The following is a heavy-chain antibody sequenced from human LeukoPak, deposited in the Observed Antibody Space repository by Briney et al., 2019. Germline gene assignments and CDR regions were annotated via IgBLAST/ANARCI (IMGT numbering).Heavy chain of an antibody. J-gene: IGHJ4*02. D-gene: IGHD3-22*01. CDR1: GFTFSSYG. Sequence: GGSLRLSCAASGFTFSSYGMHWVRQAPGKGLEWVAVISYDGSNKYYADSVKGRFTISRDNSKNTLYLQMNSLRAEDTAVYYCAKVDRRITMIVGQFDYWGQGTLVTVSS. CDR2: ISYDGSNK. V-gene: IGHV3-30*18. CDR3: AKVDRRITMIVGQFDY.